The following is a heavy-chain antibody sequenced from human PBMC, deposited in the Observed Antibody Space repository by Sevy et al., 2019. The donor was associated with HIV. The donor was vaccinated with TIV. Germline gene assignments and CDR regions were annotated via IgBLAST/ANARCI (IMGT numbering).Heavy chain of an antibody. Sequence: GGSLRLSCAASGFTFSSYAMSWVRQAPGKGLEWVSAISGSGGSTYYADSVKGRFTNSRDNSKNTLYLQMNSLRAEDTAVYYCATSGTGTTDWGEDAFDIWGQGTMVTVSS. CDR3: ATSGTGTTDWGEDAFDI. CDR2: ISGSGGST. V-gene: IGHV3-23*01. CDR1: GFTFSSYA. J-gene: IGHJ3*02. D-gene: IGHD3-16*01.